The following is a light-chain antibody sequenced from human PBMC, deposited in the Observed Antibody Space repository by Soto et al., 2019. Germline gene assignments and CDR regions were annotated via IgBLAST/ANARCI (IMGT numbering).Light chain of an antibody. CDR1: QSVSSSY. V-gene: IGKV3-15*01. J-gene: IGKJ5*01. CDR3: QQYDYWPPIT. CDR2: GAS. Sequence: EIVMTQSPATLSVSPGERATLSSRASQSVSSSYLAWYQQKPGQAPRLLIYGASTRATGSLARFRGSGSGTEFTLTINSLQSEDFAVYYCQQYDYWPPITFGQGTRLEI.